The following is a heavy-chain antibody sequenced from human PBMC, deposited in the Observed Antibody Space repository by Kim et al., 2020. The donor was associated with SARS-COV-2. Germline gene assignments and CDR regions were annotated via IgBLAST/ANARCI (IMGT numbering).Heavy chain of an antibody. CDR3: ARGQRRLVRGLWWFDP. D-gene: IGHD6-19*01. CDR1: GYTFTSYD. J-gene: IGHJ5*02. CDR2: MNPNSGNT. Sequence: ASVKVSCKASGYTFTSYDINWVRQATGQGLEWMGWMNPNSGNTGYAQKFQGRVTMTRNTSISTAYMELSSLRSEDTAVYYCARGQRRLVRGLWWFDPWGQGTLVTVSS. V-gene: IGHV1-8*01.